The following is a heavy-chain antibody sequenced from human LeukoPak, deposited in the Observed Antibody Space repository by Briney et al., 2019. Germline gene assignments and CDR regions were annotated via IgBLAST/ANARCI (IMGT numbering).Heavy chain of an antibody. J-gene: IGHJ6*04. D-gene: IGHD3-10*02. Sequence: GGSLRLSCAASGFTFSSYEMNWVRQGPGKGLERVSYISSSGSTIYYADSVKGRFTISRDNAKTSLYLQMNSLRAEDTAVYYCAELGITMIGGVWGKGPTVTISS. CDR3: AELGITMIGGV. CDR1: GFTFSSYE. CDR2: ISSSGSTI. V-gene: IGHV3-48*03.